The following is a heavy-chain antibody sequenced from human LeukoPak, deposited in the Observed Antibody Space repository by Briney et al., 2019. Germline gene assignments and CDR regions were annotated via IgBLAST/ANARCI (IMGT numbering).Heavy chain of an antibody. V-gene: IGHV3-30*06. CDR3: ASIAARPGFDY. D-gene: IGHD6-6*01. CDR2: ISYDGSNK. CDR1: GFTFSSYG. Sequence: GGPLRLSCAASGFTFSSYGMHWVREAPGKGLEGVAVISYDGSNKYYADSVKGRFTISRDNSKNTLYLQMNSLRAEDTAVYYCASIAARPGFDYWGQGTLVTVSS. J-gene: IGHJ4*02.